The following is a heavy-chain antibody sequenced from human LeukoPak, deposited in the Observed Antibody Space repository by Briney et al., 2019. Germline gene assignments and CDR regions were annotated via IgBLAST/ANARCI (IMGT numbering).Heavy chain of an antibody. Sequence: HPGGSLRLSCAASGFTVSSNYMSWVRQAPGKGLEWVSVIYSGGSTYYADSVKGRFTISRDNSKNTLYLQMNSLRADDTAVYYCSRDSLYDSSGYFRWGGAFNSWGQGRMVTVSS. D-gene: IGHD3-22*01. CDR3: SRDSLYDSSGYFRWGGAFNS. CDR1: GFTVSSNY. V-gene: IGHV3-53*01. CDR2: IYSGGST. J-gene: IGHJ3*02.